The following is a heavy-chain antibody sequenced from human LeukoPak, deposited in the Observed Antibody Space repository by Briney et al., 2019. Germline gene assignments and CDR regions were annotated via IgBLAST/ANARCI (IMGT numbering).Heavy chain of an antibody. D-gene: IGHD2-15*01. CDR2: INPNSGGT. Sequence: ASVKVSCKASGYTFTGYYMHWIRQAPGHGLEWMAWINPNSGGTNSAQKFQGRVTMTRDTSISTAYMELSSLTFDDTAVYYCGRGTIAVVAADLRTDQWGQGTPVIVSS. CDR1: GYTFTGYY. V-gene: IGHV1-2*02. CDR3: GRGTIAVVAADLRTDQ. J-gene: IGHJ4*02.